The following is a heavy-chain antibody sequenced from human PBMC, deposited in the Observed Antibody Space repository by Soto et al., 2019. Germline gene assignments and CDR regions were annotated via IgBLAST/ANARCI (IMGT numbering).Heavy chain of an antibody. V-gene: IGHV4-30-2*01. J-gene: IGHJ5*02. CDR3: AIVPSP. CDR1: GGSISSGGYS. Sequence: QLQLQESGSGLVKPSQTLSLTCAVSGGSISSGGYSWSWIRQPPGKGLEWIGYIYHSGSTYYNPSLXSXFTISVDRSNIQFSLKLSSVTAADTAEYYCAIVPSPWGQGTLVTVSS. CDR2: IYHSGST.